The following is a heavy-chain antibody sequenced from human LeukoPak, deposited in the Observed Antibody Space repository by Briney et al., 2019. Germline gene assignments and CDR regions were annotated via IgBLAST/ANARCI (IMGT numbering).Heavy chain of an antibody. D-gene: IGHD3-22*01. Sequence: ASVKVSCKASGGTFSSYAISWVRQAPGQGLEWMGGIIPIFGTANYGQKFQGRVTITADESTSTAYMERSSLRSEGTVVHYCARDRSYYDSSGPLSAWGQGTLVTVSS. CDR3: ARDRSYYDSSGPLSA. V-gene: IGHV1-69*01. CDR1: GGTFSSYA. J-gene: IGHJ5*02. CDR2: IIPIFGTA.